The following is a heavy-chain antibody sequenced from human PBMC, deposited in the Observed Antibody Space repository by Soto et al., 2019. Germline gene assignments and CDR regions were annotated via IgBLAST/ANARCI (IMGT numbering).Heavy chain of an antibody. CDR2: ILDNGSQQ. Sequence: QMQLVESGGGVVQPGRSLRLSCAASGFTFSNYGMHWVRQAPGKGLEWVSLILDNGSQQFYRESVKGRFTISRDNSRNTLYLKMNSLRDDDTALYYCVRDDDFEPNALDMWGQGTMVSVSS. D-gene: IGHD3-3*01. CDR3: VRDDDFEPNALDM. V-gene: IGHV3-33*01. CDR1: GFTFSNYG. J-gene: IGHJ3*02.